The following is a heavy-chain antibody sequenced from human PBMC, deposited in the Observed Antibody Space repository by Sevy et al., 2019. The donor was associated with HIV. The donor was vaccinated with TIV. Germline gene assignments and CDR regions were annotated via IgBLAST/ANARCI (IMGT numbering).Heavy chain of an antibody. CDR3: ARARRVTTVYYYYRMDV. CDR1: GYSFTEYY. Sequence: ASVKVSCKASGYSFTEYYMHWVRQAPGQGLEWMAWINPKNDVTNYAQKFQGRVTMTRDTSTSTAYMELTRLRSDDTAVYYCARARRVTTVYYYYRMDVWGQGTTVTVSS. V-gene: IGHV1-2*02. D-gene: IGHD5-18*01. CDR2: INPKNDVT. J-gene: IGHJ6*02.